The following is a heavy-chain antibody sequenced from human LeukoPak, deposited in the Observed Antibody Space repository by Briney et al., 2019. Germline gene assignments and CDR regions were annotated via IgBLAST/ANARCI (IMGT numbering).Heavy chain of an antibody. V-gene: IGHV4-4*09. D-gene: IGHD3-3*01. J-gene: IGHJ6*03. CDR1: GGPISSYY. CDR2: IYTSGST. CDR3: ARLLYNFWSGYYTYYYYYMDV. Sequence: SETLSLTCTVSGGPISSYYWSWIRQPPGKGLEWIGYIYTSGSTNYNPSLKSRVTISVDTSKNQFSLKLSSVTAADTAVYYCARLLYNFWSGYYTYYYYYMDVWGKGTTVTVSS.